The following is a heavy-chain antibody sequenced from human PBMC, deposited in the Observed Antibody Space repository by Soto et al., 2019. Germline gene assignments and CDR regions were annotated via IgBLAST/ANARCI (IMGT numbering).Heavy chain of an antibody. D-gene: IGHD5-18*01. CDR1: GYTFNTYG. CDR2: IDPRNGGT. CDR3: ARVLYRNVIHA. V-gene: IGHV1-18*01. Sequence: ASVKVSCKTSGYTFNTYGINWVRQAPGQGLEWMGWIDPRNGGTKYAQKFQDRLTMTTDTSTSTAFLELRRLRLDDTAVFFCARVLYRNVIHAWGQGTLVTVSS. J-gene: IGHJ4*02.